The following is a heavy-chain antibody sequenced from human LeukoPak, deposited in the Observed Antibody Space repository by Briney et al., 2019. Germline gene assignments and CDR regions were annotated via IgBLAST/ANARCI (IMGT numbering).Heavy chain of an antibody. CDR1: GGSLSSYY. CDR2: IYYSGST. V-gene: IGHV4-59*01. CDR3: ARGPLLVLWFGELPYYFDY. Sequence: SETLSLTCTVSGGSLSSYYWSWIRQPPGKGLEWIGYIYYSGSTNYNPSLKSRVTISVDTSKNQFSLKLSSVTAADTAVYYCARGPLLVLWFGELPYYFDYWGQGTLVTVSS. D-gene: IGHD3-10*01. J-gene: IGHJ4*02.